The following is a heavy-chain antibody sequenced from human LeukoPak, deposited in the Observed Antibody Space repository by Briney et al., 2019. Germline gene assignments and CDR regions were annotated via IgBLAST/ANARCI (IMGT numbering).Heavy chain of an antibody. CDR3: ARGGNYVLGSYNY. J-gene: IGHJ4*02. CDR2: MNSDGSIT. CDR1: GFTFSSYS. Sequence: PGGSLRLSCAASGFTFSSYSMNWVRQAPGKGLVWVSHMNSDGSITRYADSVKGRFTISRDNAKSTLYLQMNSLRAEDTAVYYCARGGNYVLGSYNYWGQGTLVTVSS. D-gene: IGHD3-10*01. V-gene: IGHV3-74*01.